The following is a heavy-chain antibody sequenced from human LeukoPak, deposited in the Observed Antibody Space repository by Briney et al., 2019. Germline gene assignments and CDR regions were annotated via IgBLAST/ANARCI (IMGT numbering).Heavy chain of an antibody. J-gene: IGHJ5*02. CDR3: AKAPSSRIAAAGTWLWA. V-gene: IGHV3-30*18. CDR2: ISYDGSNK. D-gene: IGHD6-13*01. Sequence: SGGSLRLSCAASGFTFSSYGMHWVRQAPGKGLEWVAVISYDGSNKYYADSVKGRFTISRDNSKNTLYLQMNSLRAEDTAVYYCAKAPSSRIAAAGTWLWAWGQGTLVTVSS. CDR1: GFTFSSYG.